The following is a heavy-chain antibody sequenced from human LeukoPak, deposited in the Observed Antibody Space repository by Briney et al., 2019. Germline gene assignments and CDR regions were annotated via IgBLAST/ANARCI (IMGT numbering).Heavy chain of an antibody. Sequence: ASVKVSCKASGYTFTTYGISWVRQAPGQGLEWMGWIAAYTGNTNSAQNLQGRVTMTTDTSTRTAYMELRSLRSDDTAVYYCARAAAIAVAGDYWGQGTLVTVSP. CDR3: ARAAAIAVAGDY. V-gene: IGHV1-18*01. CDR2: IAAYTGNT. J-gene: IGHJ4*02. D-gene: IGHD6-19*01. CDR1: GYTFTTYG.